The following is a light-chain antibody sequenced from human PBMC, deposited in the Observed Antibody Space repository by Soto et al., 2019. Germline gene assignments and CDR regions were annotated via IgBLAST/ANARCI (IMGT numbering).Light chain of an antibody. CDR2: GAS. V-gene: IGKV3-15*01. J-gene: IGKJ1*01. CDR1: QSVSST. CDR3: QQHNNWSPT. Sequence: EIVMTQSPSTLSASPGERATLSCRASQSVSSTLAWYQQKPGQAPRLLIYGASTRATGIPARFSGSGSGTEFTLTISSLQSEDFAVYYCQQHNNWSPTFGQGTKVDIK.